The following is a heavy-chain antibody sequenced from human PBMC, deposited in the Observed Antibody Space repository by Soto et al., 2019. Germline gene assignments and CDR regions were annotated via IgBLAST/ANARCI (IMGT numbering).Heavy chain of an antibody. D-gene: IGHD6-6*01. V-gene: IGHV1-18*01. CDR2: ISAYNGNT. J-gene: IGHJ3*02. CDR3: VYYLPSIAARQGAFDI. CDR1: GYTFTSYG. Sequence: GASVKVSCKASGYTFTSYGISWVRQAPGQGLEWMGWISAYNGNTNYAQKLQGRVTMTTDTSTSTAYMELRSLRSDDTAVYYCVYYLPSIAARQGAFDIWGQGTMVTVSS.